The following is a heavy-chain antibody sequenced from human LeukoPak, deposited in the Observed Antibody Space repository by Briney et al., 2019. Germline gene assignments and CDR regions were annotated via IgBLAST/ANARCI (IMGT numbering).Heavy chain of an antibody. CDR1: GYTFTSYD. V-gene: IGHV1-46*01. CDR3: ARGAEVGATSGPLFDY. CDR2: INPSGGST. J-gene: IGHJ4*02. Sequence: ASVKVSCKASGYTFTSYDINWVRQATGQGLEWMGIINPSGGSTSYAQKFQGRVTITADKSTSTAYMELSSLRSEDTAVYYCARGAEVGATSGPLFDYWGQGTLVTVSS. D-gene: IGHD1-26*01.